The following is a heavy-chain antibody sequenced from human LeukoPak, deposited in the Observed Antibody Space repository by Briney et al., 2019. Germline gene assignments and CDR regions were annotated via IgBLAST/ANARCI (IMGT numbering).Heavy chain of an antibody. V-gene: IGHV1-2*02. CDR1: GYTFTGYY. J-gene: IGHJ4*02. Sequence: ASVKVSCKASGYTFTGYYMHWVRQAPGQGLEWMGWINPNSGGTNYALKFQGRVTMTRDTSISTAYMELSRLRSDDTAVYYCARDSELYYDFWSGYPSPGYFDYWGQGTLVTVSS. CDR3: ARDSELYYDFWSGYPSPGYFDY. D-gene: IGHD3-3*01. CDR2: INPNSGGT.